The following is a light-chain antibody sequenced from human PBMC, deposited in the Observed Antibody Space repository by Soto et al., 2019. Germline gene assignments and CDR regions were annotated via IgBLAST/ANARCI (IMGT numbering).Light chain of an antibody. CDR1: QSVLYSSNNKNY. CDR3: QQYYVTPWT. Sequence: DIVMTQSPDSLAVSLGERATINCKSSQSVLYSSNNKNYLAWYQQKPGQPPKLLIYWVSTRESGVPDRFSGSGSGTDFTLTISSLQAEDVAVYYCQQYYVTPWTFGQGTKVDI. CDR2: WVS. J-gene: IGKJ1*01. V-gene: IGKV4-1*01.